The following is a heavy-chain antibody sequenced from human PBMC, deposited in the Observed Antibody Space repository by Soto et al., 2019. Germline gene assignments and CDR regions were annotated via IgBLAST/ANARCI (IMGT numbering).Heavy chain of an antibody. CDR1: GGSLSREY. CDR2: IYYSGST. CDR3: ARSPGPLWLRDNYFDY. J-gene: IGHJ4*02. Sequence: SQALSLPYTGSGGSLSREYWSWFRQPPGKGLEWIGYIYYSGSTNYNPSLKSRVTISVDTSKNQFSLKLSSVTAADTAVYYCARSPGPLWLRDNYFDYWGQGTLVTVS. V-gene: IGHV4-59*13. D-gene: IGHD5-12*01.